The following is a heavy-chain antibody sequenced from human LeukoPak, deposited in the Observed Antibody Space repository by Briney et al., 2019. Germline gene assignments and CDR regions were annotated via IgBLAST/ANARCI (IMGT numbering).Heavy chain of an antibody. J-gene: IGHJ5*02. V-gene: IGHV1-18*01. CDR2: ISAYNGNT. CDR1: GYTFTSYG. D-gene: IGHD6-6*01. CDR3: AREYSSSWDHGWFDP. Sequence: ASLKVSCKPSGYTFTSYGISCVRQAPGQGLEWMGWISAYNGNTNYAQKLQGRVTMTTDTSTSTAYMELRSLRSDDTAVYYCAREYSSSWDHGWFDPWGQGTLVTVSS.